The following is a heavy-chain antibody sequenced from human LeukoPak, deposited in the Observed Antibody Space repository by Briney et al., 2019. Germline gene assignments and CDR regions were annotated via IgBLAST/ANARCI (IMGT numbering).Heavy chain of an antibody. CDR2: INHSGST. CDR3: ASLSSHCYDSSGHDY. D-gene: IGHD3-22*01. J-gene: IGHJ4*02. V-gene: IGHV4-34*01. Sequence: SETLSLTCAVYGGSFSGYYWSWIRQPPGKGLEWIGEINHSGSTNYNTSPKSRVTISVDTSKDQYSLKLSAVTAADTAVYYCASLSSHCYDSSGHDYWGQGNLVTVSS. CDR1: GGSFSGYY.